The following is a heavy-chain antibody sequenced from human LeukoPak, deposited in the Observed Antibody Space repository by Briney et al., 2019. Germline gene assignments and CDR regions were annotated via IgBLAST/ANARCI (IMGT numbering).Heavy chain of an antibody. CDR2: IYYSGST. CDR1: GGSISSSSYY. Sequence: RPSETLSLTCTVSGGSISSSSYYWGWIRQPPGKGLEWIGSIYYSGSTYYNPSLKSRVTISVDTSKNQFSLKLSSVAAADMAVYYCASPSIAARRGDYWGQGTLVTVSS. D-gene: IGHD6-6*01. CDR3: ASPSIAARRGDY. V-gene: IGHV4-39*01. J-gene: IGHJ4*02.